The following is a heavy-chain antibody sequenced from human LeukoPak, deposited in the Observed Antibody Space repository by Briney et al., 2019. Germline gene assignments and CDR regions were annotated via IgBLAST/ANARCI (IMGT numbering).Heavy chain of an antibody. V-gene: IGHV4-39*07. Sequence: SETLSLTCTVSGGSISSSSYYWGWIRQPPGKGLEWIGSIYYSGSTNYNPSLKSRVTMSVDTSKNQFSLKLSSVTAADTAVYYCARGEMATIEDAFDIWGQGTMVTVSS. CDR3: ARGEMATIEDAFDI. J-gene: IGHJ3*02. D-gene: IGHD5-24*01. CDR1: GGSISSSSYY. CDR2: IYYSGST.